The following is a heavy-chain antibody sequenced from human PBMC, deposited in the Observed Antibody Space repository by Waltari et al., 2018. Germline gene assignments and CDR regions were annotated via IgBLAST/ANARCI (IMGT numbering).Heavy chain of an antibody. CDR3: AGEPVGELLFLDY. J-gene: IGHJ4*02. V-gene: IGHV1-2*02. D-gene: IGHD1-26*01. Sequence: QVQLVQSGAEVKKPGASVKVSCKASGYTFTGYYMHWVRRAPGQGLGWMGWINPNSGGANYAQKVQGTVTMTRDAAISTAYMELRRLRTDVTAVYYCAGEPVGELLFLDYWGQGTLVTVSS. CDR1: GYTFTGYY. CDR2: INPNSGGA.